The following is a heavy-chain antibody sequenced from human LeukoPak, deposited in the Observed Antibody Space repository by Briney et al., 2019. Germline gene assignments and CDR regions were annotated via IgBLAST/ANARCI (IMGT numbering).Heavy chain of an antibody. CDR2: ISAYNGNT. CDR3: ARSRYSSSWPIQFDY. CDR1: GYTFTSYG. J-gene: IGHJ4*02. V-gene: IGHV1-18*01. D-gene: IGHD6-13*01. Sequence: GASVKVSFTASGYTFTSYGISWVRQAPGQGLEWMGWISAYNGNTNYAQKLQGRANITTDTSTSTAYMELRSLRSDDTAVYYCARSRYSSSWPIQFDYWGQGTLVTVSS.